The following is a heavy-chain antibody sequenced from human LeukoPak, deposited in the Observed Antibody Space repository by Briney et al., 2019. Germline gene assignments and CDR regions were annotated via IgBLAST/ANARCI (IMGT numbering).Heavy chain of an antibody. Sequence: SVKVSCKASGYTFTGYYMHWVRQAPGQGLEWMGGIIPIFGTANYAQKFQGRVTITADKSTSTAYMELSSLRSEDTAVYYCARGQYYDFWSGLPDYFDYWGQGTLVTVSS. J-gene: IGHJ4*02. V-gene: IGHV1-69*06. CDR2: IIPIFGTA. CDR1: GYTFTGYY. CDR3: ARGQYYDFWSGLPDYFDY. D-gene: IGHD3-3*01.